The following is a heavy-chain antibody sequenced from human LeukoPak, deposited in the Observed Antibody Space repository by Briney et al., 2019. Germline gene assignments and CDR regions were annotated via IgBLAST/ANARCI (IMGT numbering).Heavy chain of an antibody. D-gene: IGHD1-26*01. V-gene: IGHV3-7*05. J-gene: IGHJ4*02. CDR3: ATWSNAWEFDY. CDR1: GFTFSSSW. CDR2: INEDGSDK. Sequence: PGGSLRLFCAASGFTFSSSWMTWVRQAPGKGLEWVAHINEDGSDKYYVDSVTGRFSISRDNTKNSLYLRMSSLRAEDTAVYYCATWSNAWEFDYWGQGTLVSVSS.